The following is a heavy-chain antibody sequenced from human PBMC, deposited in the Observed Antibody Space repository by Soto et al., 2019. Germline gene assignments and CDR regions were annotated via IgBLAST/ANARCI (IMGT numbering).Heavy chain of an antibody. V-gene: IGHV3-21*01. CDR1: GFTFSSYS. CDR2: ISSSSSYI. Sequence: EVQLVESGGGLVKPGGSLRLSCAASGFTFSSYSMNWVRQAPGKGLEWVSSISSSSSYIYYADSVKGRFTISRDNAKNSLYLQVNSLRAEDTAVYYCARDPRYCSGGSCYTEYFQHWGQGTLVTVSS. D-gene: IGHD2-15*01. J-gene: IGHJ1*01. CDR3: ARDPRYCSGGSCYTEYFQH.